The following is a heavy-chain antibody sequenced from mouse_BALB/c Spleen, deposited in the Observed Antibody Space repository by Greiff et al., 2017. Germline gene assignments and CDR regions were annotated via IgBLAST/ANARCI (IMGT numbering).Heavy chain of an antibody. V-gene: IGHV5-9-3*01. CDR1: GFTFSSYA. CDR2: ISSGGSYT. Sequence: EVMLVESGGGLVKPGGSLKLSCAASGFTFSSYAMSWVRQTPEKRLEWVATISSGGSYTYYPDSVKGRFTISRDNAKNTLYLQMSSLRSEDTAMYYCARHKRGDYDENFDYWGQGTTLTVSS. CDR3: ARHKRGDYDENFDY. J-gene: IGHJ2*01. D-gene: IGHD2-4*01.